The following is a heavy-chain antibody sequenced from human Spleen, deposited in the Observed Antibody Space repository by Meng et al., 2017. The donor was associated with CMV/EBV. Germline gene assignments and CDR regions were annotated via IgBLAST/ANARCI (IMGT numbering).Heavy chain of an antibody. Sequence: GSLRLSCTVSGYSISSGYYWGWIRQPPGKGLEWIGSIYHSGSTYYSPSLKSRVTISVDTSKNQFSLKLSSVTAADTAVYYCARDLLYCSSTSCSSGGGWGYWGQGTLVTVSS. D-gene: IGHD2-2*01. J-gene: IGHJ4*02. CDR2: IYHSGST. CDR1: GYSISSGYY. V-gene: IGHV4-38-2*02. CDR3: ARDLLYCSSTSCSSGGGWGY.